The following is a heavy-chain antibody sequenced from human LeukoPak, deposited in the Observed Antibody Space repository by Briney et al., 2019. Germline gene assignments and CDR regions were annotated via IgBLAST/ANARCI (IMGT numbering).Heavy chain of an antibody. Sequence: GRSLRLSCAASGFTFSSYTMHWVRQAPGKGLDWVAVISSDGSNKDYADSVKGRFTISRDNSKNTLYLQVDSLRAEDTAVYYCARDLGIAARPVFDQWGQGTLVTVSS. CDR2: ISSDGSNK. CDR3: ARDLGIAARPVFDQ. CDR1: GFTFSSYT. V-gene: IGHV3-30-3*01. D-gene: IGHD6-6*01. J-gene: IGHJ4*02.